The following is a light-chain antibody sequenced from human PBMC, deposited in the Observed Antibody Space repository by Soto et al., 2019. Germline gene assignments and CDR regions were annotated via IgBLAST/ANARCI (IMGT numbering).Light chain of an antibody. J-gene: IGKJ1*01. V-gene: IGKV3-11*01. CDR1: QSVSGY. Sequence: EIVLTQSPATLSLSPGERATLSCRASQSVSGYLAWYQQKPGQAPRLLIYDTFKRATGIPARFSGSGSRTDFTLTIDSLEPEDFASYYCQHSETFGQGTKVDIK. CDR3: QHSET. CDR2: DTF.